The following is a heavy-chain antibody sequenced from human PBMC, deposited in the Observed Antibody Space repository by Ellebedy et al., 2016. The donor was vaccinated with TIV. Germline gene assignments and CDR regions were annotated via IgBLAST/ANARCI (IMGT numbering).Heavy chain of an antibody. D-gene: IGHD3-10*01. Sequence: SETLSLTXTVSGGSVSSGSYYWSWIRQPPGKGLEWIGYIYYSGSTNYNPSLKSRVTISVDTSKNQFSLKLSSVTAADTAVYYCARDSPHETGAALYYWGQGTLVTVSS. CDR3: ARDSPHETGAALYY. CDR1: GGSVSSGSYY. CDR2: IYYSGST. J-gene: IGHJ4*02. V-gene: IGHV4-61*01.